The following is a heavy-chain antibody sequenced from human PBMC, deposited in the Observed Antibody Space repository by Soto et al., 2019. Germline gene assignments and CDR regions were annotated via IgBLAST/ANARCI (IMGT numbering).Heavy chain of an antibody. Sequence: PGESLKISCKGSGYSFTSYWISWVRQMPGKGLEWMGRIDPSDSYTNYSPSFQGHVTISADKSIGTAYLQWSSLKASDTAMYYCARQSVSGSTTAPGVYYYYGMDVWGQGTTVTVSS. CDR3: ARQSVSGSTTAPGVYYYYGMDV. V-gene: IGHV5-10-1*01. D-gene: IGHD2-2*01. CDR2: IDPSDSYT. CDR1: GYSFTSYW. J-gene: IGHJ6*02.